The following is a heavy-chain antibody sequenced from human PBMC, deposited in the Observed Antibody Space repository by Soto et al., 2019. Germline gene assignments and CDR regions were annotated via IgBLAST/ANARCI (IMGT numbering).Heavy chain of an antibody. Sequence: QLRLQESGPGLVKPSETLALTCSISGCSITASVWWTWGRLTPEKGLQWIGEVFHTGSVNYNPSLQSRLTISVYKSMGQFALRLTSVTAADTAVYYCARKAWTRLDYWGQGALVTVSS. CDR1: GCSITASVW. CDR3: ARKAWTRLDY. J-gene: IGHJ4*02. D-gene: IGHD1-1*01. V-gene: IGHV4-4*02. CDR2: VFHTGSV.